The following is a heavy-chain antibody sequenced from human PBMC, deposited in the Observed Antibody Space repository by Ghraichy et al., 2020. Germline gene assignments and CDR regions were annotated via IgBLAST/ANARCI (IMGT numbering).Heavy chain of an antibody. V-gene: IGHV1-3*01. D-gene: IGHD2-15*01. CDR2: INAGNGNT. CDR1: GYTFTSYA. J-gene: IGHJ6*02. Sequence: ASVKVSCKASGYTFTSYAMHWVRQAPGQRLEWMGWINAGNGNTKYSQKFQGRVTITRDTSASTAYMELSSLRSEDTAVYYCARDHRRGGNRYCSGGSCHPPPDYYYGMDVWGQGTTVTVSS. CDR3: ARDHRRGGNRYCSGGSCHPPPDYYYGMDV.